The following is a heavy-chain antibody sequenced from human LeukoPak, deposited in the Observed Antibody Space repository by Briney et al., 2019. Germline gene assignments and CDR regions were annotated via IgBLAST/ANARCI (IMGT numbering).Heavy chain of an antibody. CDR2: INAGNGNT. CDR1: GYTFPSYG. Sequence: ASVKVSCQASGYTFPSYGISWVRQAPGQGLEWMGWINAGNGNTKYSQKFQGRVTITRDTSASTAYMELSSLRSEDTAVYYCASSLLGLDAFDIWGQGTMVTVSS. D-gene: IGHD3-3*02. J-gene: IGHJ3*02. V-gene: IGHV1-3*01. CDR3: ASSLLGLDAFDI.